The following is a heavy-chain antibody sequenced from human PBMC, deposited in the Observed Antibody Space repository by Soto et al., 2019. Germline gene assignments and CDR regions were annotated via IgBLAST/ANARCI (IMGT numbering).Heavy chain of an antibody. CDR1: GYTFTSYG. D-gene: IGHD1-26*01. Sequence: VASVKVSCKASGYTFTSYGIGWVRQAPGQGLEWMGWISAYNGNTNYAQKLQGRVTMTTDTSTSTAYMELRSLRSDDTAVYYCARGSGSYLLPGAEYFQHWGQGTLVTVSS. J-gene: IGHJ1*01. CDR2: ISAYNGNT. CDR3: ARGSGSYLLPGAEYFQH. V-gene: IGHV1-18*01.